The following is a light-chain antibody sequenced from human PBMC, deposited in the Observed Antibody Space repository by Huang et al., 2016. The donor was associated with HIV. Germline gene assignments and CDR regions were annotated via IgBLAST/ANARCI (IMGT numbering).Light chain of an antibody. CDR2: WAS. J-gene: IGKJ3*01. V-gene: IGKV4-1*01. CDR1: QTILHDSDSRNY. CDR3: QQYYISPFT. Sequence: DIVMTQSPDSLAVSLGERATINCKSSQTILHDSDSRNYLAWYQQKPGQPPKRLIHWASTRKSGVPDRFIGSGSETDFTLTISSLQAEDVAVYYCQQYYISPFTFGPGTNVDI.